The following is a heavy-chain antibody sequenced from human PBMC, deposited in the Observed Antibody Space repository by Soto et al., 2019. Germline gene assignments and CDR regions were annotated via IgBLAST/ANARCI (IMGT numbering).Heavy chain of an antibody. V-gene: IGHV5-51*03. CDR1: GYTFTKYW. D-gene: IGHD3-9*01. J-gene: IGHJ4*02. CDR3: ARRNVFTGYVSFDY. CDR2: IYPDDSDT. Sequence: VQLVQSGAEVKKTGESLKISCQASGYTFTKYWVGWVRQMPGKGLEWMGIIYPDDSDTRYSPSFQGHVTISADKSISTAYRRWSSLKASDSATYYCARRNVFTGYVSFDYWGQGTPVTVSS.